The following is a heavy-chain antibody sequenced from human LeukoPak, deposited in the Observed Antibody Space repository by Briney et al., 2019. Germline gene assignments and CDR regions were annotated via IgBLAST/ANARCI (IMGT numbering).Heavy chain of an antibody. V-gene: IGHV4-39*01. CDR2: IYYSGNT. CDR1: GGSISSSSYY. J-gene: IGHJ4*02. Sequence: SETLSLTCSVSGGSISSSSYYWGWIRQPPGKGLEWIGSIYYSGNTYYNPSLKSRVTIYVDTSKNQFSLKLSSVTAADTAVYYCARSYRYSYGFFDYWGQGTLVTVSS. D-gene: IGHD5-18*01. CDR3: ARSYRYSYGFFDY.